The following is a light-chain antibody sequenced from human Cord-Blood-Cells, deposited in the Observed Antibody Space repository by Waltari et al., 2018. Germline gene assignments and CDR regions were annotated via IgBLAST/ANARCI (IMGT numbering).Light chain of an antibody. Sequence: QSALTQPPSASGSPGQSVTISCTGTSSAVGGYNYVSWYQQHPGKAPKLMIYEVSKRPSGDPDRFSGSKSGNTASLTVSGLQAEDEADYYCSSYAGSNNYVFGTGTKVTVL. CDR1: SSAVGGYNY. V-gene: IGLV2-8*01. CDR2: EVS. CDR3: SSYAGSNNYV. J-gene: IGLJ1*01.